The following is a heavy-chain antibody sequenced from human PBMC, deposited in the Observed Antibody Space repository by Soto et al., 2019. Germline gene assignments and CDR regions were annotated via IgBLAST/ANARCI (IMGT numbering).Heavy chain of an antibody. V-gene: IGHV4-34*01. CDR1: GGSFSGYY. J-gene: IGHJ6*02. Sequence: SETLSLTCAVYGGSFSGYYWSWIRQPPGKGLEWIGEINHSGSTNYNPSLKSRVTISVDTSKNQFSLKLSSVTAADTAVYYCARGILIIAAAGMGYYYYGMDVWGQGTTVTVSS. CDR2: INHSGST. CDR3: ARGILIIAAAGMGYYYYGMDV. D-gene: IGHD6-13*01.